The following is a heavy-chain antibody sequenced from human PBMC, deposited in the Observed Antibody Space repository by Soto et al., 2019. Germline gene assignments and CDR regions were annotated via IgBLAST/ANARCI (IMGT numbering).Heavy chain of an antibody. J-gene: IGHJ6*02. D-gene: IGHD3-22*01. V-gene: IGHV1-8*01. Sequence: SGKFSFKASGYSFTSYDINWVRQATGQGLEWMGWMNPNSGNTGYAQKFQGRVTMTRNTSISTAYMELSSLRSEDTAVYYCARYVHSSGYYHYYYYGMDVWGQGTTVTVSS. CDR3: ARYVHSSGYYHYYYYGMDV. CDR2: MNPNSGNT. CDR1: GYSFTSYD.